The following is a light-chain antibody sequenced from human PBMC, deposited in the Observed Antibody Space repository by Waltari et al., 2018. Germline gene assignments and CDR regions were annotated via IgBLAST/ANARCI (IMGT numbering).Light chain of an antibody. J-gene: IGLJ7*02. CDR3: CSHALSYSFV. CDR2: YVV. Sequence: QSALTQPRSVSGSPGQSVTIPCSGTSSDIGNYNFVSWYQQHPGNAPKLLIYYVVKRPSGVPHLFSGSQAGTGASLTISGLQTEDEGDYYCCSHALSYSFVFGGGTQLTSL. V-gene: IGLV2-11*01. CDR1: SSDIGNYNF.